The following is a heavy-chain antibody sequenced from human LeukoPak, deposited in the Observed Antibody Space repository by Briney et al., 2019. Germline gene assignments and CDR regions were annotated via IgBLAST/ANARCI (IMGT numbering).Heavy chain of an antibody. J-gene: IGHJ4*02. CDR1: GYTLSELS. CDR2: FDPEDGET. D-gene: IGHD2-15*01. V-gene: IGHV1-24*01. CDR3: AISAVILDQTNEYYFDY. Sequence: ASVEVSCKVSGYTLSELSMHWVRQAPGKGLEWMGGFDPEDGETIYAKKFQGRVTMTEDTSTDTPYMELRSLRSEDTAVYFCAISAVILDQTNEYYFDYWGQGTLVTVSS.